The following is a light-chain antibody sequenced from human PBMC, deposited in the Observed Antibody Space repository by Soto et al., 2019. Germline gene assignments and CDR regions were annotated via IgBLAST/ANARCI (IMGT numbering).Light chain of an antibody. CDR1: QGIRND. J-gene: IGKJ3*01. V-gene: IGKV1-17*02. Sequence: DIQMNQSPSSLSASVGDRVTITCRASQGIRNDLDWYQQKPGKAPKCLIYAASSLHTGVPSRFSGSGSGTAFTLTISNLQPEDFATYFCLQHNSYIFTFGPGTKVDIK. CDR3: LQHNSYIFT. CDR2: AAS.